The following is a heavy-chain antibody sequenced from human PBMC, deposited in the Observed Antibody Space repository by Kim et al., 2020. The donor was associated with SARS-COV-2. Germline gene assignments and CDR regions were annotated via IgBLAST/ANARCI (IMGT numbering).Heavy chain of an antibody. J-gene: IGHJ5*02. V-gene: IGHV1-18*01. CDR1: GYTFTSYG. CDR2: ISAYNGNT. D-gene: IGHD6-13*01. CDR3: ARTRGGIAAAGRPFDP. Sequence: ASVKVSCKASGYTFTSYGISWVRQAPGQGLEWMGWISAYNGNTNYAQKLQGRVTMTTDTSTSTAYMELRSLRSDDTAVYYCARTRGGIAAAGRPFDPWGQGTLVTVSS.